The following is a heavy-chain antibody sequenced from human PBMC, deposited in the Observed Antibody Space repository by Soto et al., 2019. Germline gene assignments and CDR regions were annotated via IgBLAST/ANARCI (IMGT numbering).Heavy chain of an antibody. CDR2: ISGRGGST. CDR1: GFTFSSYA. V-gene: IGHV3-23*01. D-gene: IGHD6-13*01. CDR3: AKQSSVGSSWHKRHPIDY. Sequence: GGSLRLSCAASGFTFSSYAMSWVRQAPGKGLEWVSAISGRGGSTYYADSVKGRFTISRDNSKNTRYLQMNSLRAEDTAVYYCAKQSSVGSSWHKRHPIDYWGQGTLVTVSS. J-gene: IGHJ4*02.